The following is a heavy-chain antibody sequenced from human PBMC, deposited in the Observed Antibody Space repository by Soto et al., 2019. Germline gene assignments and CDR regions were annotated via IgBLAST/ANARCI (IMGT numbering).Heavy chain of an antibody. CDR2: IIPIFGTA. CDR3: ARRAVAVAGTYYYYGMDV. J-gene: IGHJ6*02. CDR1: GGTFSSYA. V-gene: IGHV1-69*06. D-gene: IGHD6-19*01. Sequence: ASVKVSCKASGGTFSSYAISWVRQARGQGLEWMGGIIPIFGTANYAQKFQGRVTITADKSTSTAYMELSSLRSEDAAVYYCARRAVAVAGTYYYYGMDVWGQGTTVTVSS.